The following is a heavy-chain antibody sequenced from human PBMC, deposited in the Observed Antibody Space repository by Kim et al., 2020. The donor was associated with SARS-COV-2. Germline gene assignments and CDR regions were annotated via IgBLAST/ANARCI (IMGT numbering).Heavy chain of an antibody. J-gene: IGHJ4*02. CDR1: GFTFSNYT. D-gene: IGHD3-10*02. CDR3: AKLTVCSGSSY. Sequence: GGSLRLSCAASGFTFSNYTMSWVRQAPGKGLEWVSSISGSGGSTYYADSVKGRFTMSRDNSKNTVYLQMNTLRAEDTAVYYCAKLTVCSGSSYWGQGTLVTVSS. V-gene: IGHV3-23*01. CDR2: ISGSGGST.